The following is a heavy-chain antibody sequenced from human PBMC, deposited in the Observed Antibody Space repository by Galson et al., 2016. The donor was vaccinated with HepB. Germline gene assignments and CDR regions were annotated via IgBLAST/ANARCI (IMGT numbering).Heavy chain of an antibody. J-gene: IGHJ6*02. D-gene: IGHD6-13*01. V-gene: IGHV1-46*01. CDR1: GYTFTSNK. CDR3: ARAHSSQSAYSAMDG. CDR2: INPSDGDT. Sequence: SVKVSCKASGYTFTSNKLRWVRQAPGQGLELMGTINPSDGDTDYTQKFRGRVTMTRDTSTSTIYMELGSLSSDDTGLYYFARAHSSQSAYSAMDGRGQGTTVTVSS.